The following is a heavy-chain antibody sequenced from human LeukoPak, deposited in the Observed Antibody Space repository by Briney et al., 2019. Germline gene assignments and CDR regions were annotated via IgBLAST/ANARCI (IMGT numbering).Heavy chain of an antibody. D-gene: IGHD3-3*01. CDR2: IYSGGST. J-gene: IGHJ4*02. Sequence: PGGSLRLSCAASGFTVSSNYMSWVRQAPGKGLEWVSVIYSGGSTYYADSVKRRFTISRDTSKNTLYLQMKSLRAGHTAVYYCARVVRFLEGSFDYWGQGTLVTVSS. V-gene: IGHV3-66*02. CDR1: GFTVSSNY. CDR3: ARVVRFLEGSFDY.